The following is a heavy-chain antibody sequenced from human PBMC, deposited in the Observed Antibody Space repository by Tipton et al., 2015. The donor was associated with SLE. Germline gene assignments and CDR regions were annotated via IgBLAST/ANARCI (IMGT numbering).Heavy chain of an antibody. CDR1: GGSISSGGYY. Sequence: LSLTCTVSGGSISSGGYYWSWIRPHPGKGLEWIGYIYYSGSTYYNPSLKSRVTISVDTSKNQFSLKLSSVTAADTAVYYCARGRSSSPPYYYYYMDVWGKGTTVTVSS. CDR2: IYYSGST. V-gene: IGHV4-31*03. D-gene: IGHD6-13*01. J-gene: IGHJ6*03. CDR3: ARGRSSSPPYYYYYMDV.